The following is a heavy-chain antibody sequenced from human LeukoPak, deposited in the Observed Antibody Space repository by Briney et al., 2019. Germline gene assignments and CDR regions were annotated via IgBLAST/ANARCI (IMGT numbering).Heavy chain of an antibody. Sequence: GGSLRLSCAASGFTFSGYSMNWVRLAPGKGLEWVSSISGSSGSIYYADSVKGRFTISTDNAKTSLDLQMNSLRAEYTAVYYCARANPPAISFFDRWGQGTLVSVSS. CDR2: ISGSSGSI. CDR1: GFTFSGYS. D-gene: IGHD3-9*01. J-gene: IGHJ4*02. CDR3: ARANPPAISFFDR. V-gene: IGHV3-21*01.